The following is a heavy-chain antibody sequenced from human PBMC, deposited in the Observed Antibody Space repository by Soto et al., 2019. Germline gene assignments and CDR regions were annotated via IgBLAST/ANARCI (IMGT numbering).Heavy chain of an antibody. J-gene: IGHJ6*02. D-gene: IGHD5-12*01. CDR2: ISSSSSYI. CDR1: GYTFSSYS. Sequence: EVQLVESGGGLVQPGGSLRLSCVASGYTFSSYSMNWVRQAPGKGLEWVSYISSSSSYIYYGDSVKGRFTISRDNAKNSLYLQMNSLRADDTALYYCARDRVEGEDVATGMDVWGQGTTVTVSS. CDR3: ARDRVEGEDVATGMDV. V-gene: IGHV3-21*01.